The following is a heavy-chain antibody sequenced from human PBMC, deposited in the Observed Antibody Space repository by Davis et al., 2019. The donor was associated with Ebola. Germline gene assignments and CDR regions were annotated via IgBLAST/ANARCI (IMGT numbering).Heavy chain of an antibody. CDR3: ARQDGGYSYGPYFDY. V-gene: IGHV4-39*01. CDR2: LNHSGST. D-gene: IGHD5-18*01. J-gene: IGHJ4*02. Sequence: SETLSLTCAVSGCSISSGGYSWSWIRQPPGKGLEWIGELNHSGSTNYNPSLKSRVTISVDTSKNQFSLKLSSVTAADTAVYYCARQDGGYSYGPYFDYWGQGTLVTVSS. CDR1: GCSISSGGYS.